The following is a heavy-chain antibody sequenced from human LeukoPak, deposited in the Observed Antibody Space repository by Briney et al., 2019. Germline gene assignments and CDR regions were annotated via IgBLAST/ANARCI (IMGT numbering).Heavy chain of an antibody. D-gene: IGHD2-2*01. J-gene: IGHJ3*02. CDR3: AKLIDCSSTSCWYAFDI. CDR1: GFTFSSYG. Sequence: PGGSLSLSCAASGFTFSSYGMHWVRQAPGKGLEWVAFIRYDGSNKYYADSVKGRFTISRDNSKNTPYLQMNSLRAEDTAVYYCAKLIDCSSTSCWYAFDIWGQGTMVTVSS. V-gene: IGHV3-30*02. CDR2: IRYDGSNK.